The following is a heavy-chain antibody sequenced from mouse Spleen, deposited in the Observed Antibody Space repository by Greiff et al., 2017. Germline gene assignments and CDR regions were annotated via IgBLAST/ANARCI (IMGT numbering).Heavy chain of an antibody. CDR1: GFTFSDYG. V-gene: IGHV5-17*01. CDR3: ARNDGYYLYYYAMDY. J-gene: IGHJ4*01. CDR2: ISSGSSTI. D-gene: IGHD2-3*01. Sequence: DVKLVESGGGLVKPGGSLKLSCAASGFTFSDYGMHWVRQAPEKGLEWVAYISSGSSTIYYADTVKGRFTISRDNAKNTLFLQMTSLRSEDTAMYYCARNDGYYLYYYAMDYWGQGTSVTVSS.